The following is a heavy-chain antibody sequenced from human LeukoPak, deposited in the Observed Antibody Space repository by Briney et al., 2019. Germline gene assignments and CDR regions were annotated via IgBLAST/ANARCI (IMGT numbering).Heavy chain of an antibody. CDR2: IYDSGST. CDR1: GGSMSSYY. J-gene: IGHJ4*02. D-gene: IGHD5-24*01. CDR3: AGGRWLQLPHY. V-gene: IGHV4-59*01. Sequence: PSETLSLTCTVSGGSMSSYYWSWIRQPPGKGLAWIGYIYDSGSTNYNPSFKSRVTISADTSKKEFSLKLTSVTAADTAVYYCAGGRWLQLPHYWGQGTLVTVSS.